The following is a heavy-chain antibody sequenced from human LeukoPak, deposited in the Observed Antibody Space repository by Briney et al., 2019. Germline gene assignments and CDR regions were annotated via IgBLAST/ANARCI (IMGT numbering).Heavy chain of an antibody. CDR1: GGSISSSSYY. V-gene: IGHV4-39*07. J-gene: IGHJ5*02. CDR2: IYYSGST. Sequence: SETLSLTCTVSGGSISSSSYYWGWIRQPPGKGLEWIGSIYYSGSTYYNPSLKSRVTISVDTSKNQFSLKLSSVTAADTAVYYCARAPPGYCSGGSCYEGEDNWFDPWGQGTLVTVSS. D-gene: IGHD2-15*01. CDR3: ARAPPGYCSGGSCYEGEDNWFDP.